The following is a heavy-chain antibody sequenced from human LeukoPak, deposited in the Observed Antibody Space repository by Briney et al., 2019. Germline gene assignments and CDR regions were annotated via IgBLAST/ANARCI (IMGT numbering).Heavy chain of an antibody. J-gene: IGHJ6*02. CDR3: ARCDYYDSSGQGYYYYGMDV. D-gene: IGHD3-22*01. Sequence: HPGGSLRLSCAASGFTFSSYSMTWVRQAPGKGLEWVSYISSSSSTIYYADSVKGRFTISRDNAKNSLYLQMNSLRAEDTAVYYCARCDYYDSSGQGYYYYGMDVWGQGTTVTVSS. V-gene: IGHV3-48*01. CDR2: ISSSSSTI. CDR1: GFTFSSYS.